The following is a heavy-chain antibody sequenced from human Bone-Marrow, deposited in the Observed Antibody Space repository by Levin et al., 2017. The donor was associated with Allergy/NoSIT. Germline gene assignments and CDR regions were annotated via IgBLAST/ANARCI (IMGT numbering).Heavy chain of an antibody. J-gene: IGHJ3*02. V-gene: IGHV3-13*01. Sequence: QPGGSLRLSCSVSGFTFSTYDMHWVRQATGKSLEWVSAIGTAGDTYYSDSVKGRFTISRENARNSLHLQVNSLRAWDTAVYYCARGRGGYYFDSSGYYFNALDMWGQGTMVTVSS. D-gene: IGHD3-22*01. CDR1: GFTFSTYD. CDR2: IGTAGDT. CDR3: ARGRGGYYFDSSGYYFNALDM.